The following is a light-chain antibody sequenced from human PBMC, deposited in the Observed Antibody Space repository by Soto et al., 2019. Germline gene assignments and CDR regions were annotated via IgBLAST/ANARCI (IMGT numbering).Light chain of an antibody. Sequence: EIVLTQSPGTLSLSPGERATLSCRASQSVSSNYLAWYQQKPGQAPRLLLYAASYRAGGIPDRFSGSGSGTDFTLTISSLEPEDFAVYYCQLYGSSPPAITFDQGTRLEIK. J-gene: IGKJ5*01. V-gene: IGKV3-20*01. CDR3: QLYGSSPPAIT. CDR2: AAS. CDR1: QSVSSNY.